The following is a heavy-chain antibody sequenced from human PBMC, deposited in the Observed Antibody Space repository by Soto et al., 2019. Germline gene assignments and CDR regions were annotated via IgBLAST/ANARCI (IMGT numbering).Heavy chain of an antibody. CDR2: IIPILGIA. CDR1: GGTFSSYT. D-gene: IGHD5-12*01. V-gene: IGHV1-69*02. J-gene: IGHJ3*02. CDR3: ARRDGYNHLGDAFDI. Sequence: ASVKVSCKASGGTFSSYTISWVRQAPGQGLEWMGRIIPILGIASYAQKFQGRVTITADESTSTAYMELSSLRSEDTAVYYCARRDGYNHLGDAFDIWGQGTMVTVSS.